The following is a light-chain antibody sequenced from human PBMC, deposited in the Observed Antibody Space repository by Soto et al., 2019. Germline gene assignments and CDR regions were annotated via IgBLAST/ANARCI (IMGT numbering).Light chain of an antibody. CDR2: SNN. J-gene: IGLJ1*01. CDR3: AAWDDSLNGLYV. Sequence: QAVVTQPPSASGTPGQRVTISCSGSSSNIGSNTVNWYQQLPGTAPKLLIYSNNQRPSWVPDRFSGSKSGTSASLAISGLQSEDEADYYCAAWDDSLNGLYVFGTGTKLTVL. V-gene: IGLV1-44*01. CDR1: SSNIGSNT.